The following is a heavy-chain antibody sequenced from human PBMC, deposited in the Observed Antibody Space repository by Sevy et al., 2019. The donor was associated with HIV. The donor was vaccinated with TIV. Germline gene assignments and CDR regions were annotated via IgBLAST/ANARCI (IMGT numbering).Heavy chain of an antibody. CDR3: ARGGLVTAPTYFDY. CDR1: GGSFSGYY. J-gene: IGHJ4*02. D-gene: IGHD6-19*01. CDR2: INQSGST. Sequence: SETLSLTCAVYGGSFSGYYWSWIRQPPGKGLEWIGEINQSGSTNYNPSLKSRVTISVDTSKNQFSLKLSSVTAADTAVYYCARGGLVTAPTYFDYWGQGTLVTVSS. V-gene: IGHV4-34*01.